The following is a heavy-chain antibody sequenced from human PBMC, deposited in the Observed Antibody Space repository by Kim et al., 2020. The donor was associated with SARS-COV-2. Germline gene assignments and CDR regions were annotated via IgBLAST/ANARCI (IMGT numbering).Heavy chain of an antibody. V-gene: IGHV4-59*01. CDR2: IYYSGST. J-gene: IGHJ3*02. Sequence: SETLSLTCTVSGGSISSYYWSWIRQPPGKGLEWIGYIYYSGSTNYNPSLKSRVTISVDTSKNQFSLKLRSVTAEDTAVYYCARRSLGYYDSSVPQAAFDIWGQGTMVTVSS. D-gene: IGHD3-22*01. CDR3: ARRSLGYYDSSVPQAAFDI. CDR1: GGSISSYY.